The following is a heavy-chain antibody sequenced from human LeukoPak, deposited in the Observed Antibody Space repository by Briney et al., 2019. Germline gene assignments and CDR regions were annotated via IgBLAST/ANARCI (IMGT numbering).Heavy chain of an antibody. V-gene: IGHV4-61*01. CDR1: GGSISSGSYY. CDR3: ARAKNTGPYYYYYYMDV. Sequence: SETLSLTCTVSGGSISSGSYYWSWIRQPPGKGLEWIGYIYYSGSTNYNPSLKSRVTISVDTSKNQFSLKLSSVTAADTAVYYCARAKNTGPYYYYYYMDVWGKGTTVTVSS. D-gene: IGHD1-14*01. CDR2: IYYSGST. J-gene: IGHJ6*03.